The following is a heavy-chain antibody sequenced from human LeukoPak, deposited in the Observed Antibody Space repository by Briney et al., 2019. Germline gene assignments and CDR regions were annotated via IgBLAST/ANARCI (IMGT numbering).Heavy chain of an antibody. CDR2: IIGPGGNT. D-gene: IGHD3-3*01. CDR3: AKVPSTYDFWSGFSDCYFVY. V-gene: IGHV3-23*01. J-gene: IGHJ4*02. CDR1: GVTFSNYA. Sequence: GGSLRLSCAASGVTFSNYAMSWVRQAPGNGLEWVSDIIGPGGNTYHADSVKGRFTISRDISKNTLYLQMNSLRAEDTAVYYCAKVPSTYDFWSGFSDCYFVYWGQGTLVTVSS.